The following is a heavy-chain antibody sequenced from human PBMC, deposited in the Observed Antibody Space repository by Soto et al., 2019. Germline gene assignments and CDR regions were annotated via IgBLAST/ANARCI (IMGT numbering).Heavy chain of an antibody. V-gene: IGHV4-59*01. CDR3: ARVGGSGWYRGYFEY. Sequence: SETLSLTCTVSGGSISSYYWSWIRQPPGKGLEWIGYIYYSGSTNYNPSLKSRVTISVDTSKNQFSLKLSSVTAADTAVYYCARVGGSGWYRGYFEYWGQGTLVTVSS. CDR1: GGSISSYY. CDR2: IYYSGST. D-gene: IGHD6-19*01. J-gene: IGHJ4*02.